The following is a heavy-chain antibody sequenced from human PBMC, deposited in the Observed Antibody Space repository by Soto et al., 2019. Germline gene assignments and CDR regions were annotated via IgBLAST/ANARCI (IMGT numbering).Heavy chain of an antibody. CDR2: INHSGST. CDR1: GGSFSGYY. CDR3: ARALHRITMVRGVTHNFDY. J-gene: IGHJ4*02. Sequence: QVQLQQWGAGLLKPSETLSLTCAVYGGSFSGYYWSWIHQPPGKGLEWIGEINHSGSTNYNPSLKSRVTISVDTSKNQFSLKLSSVTAADTAVYYCARALHRITMVRGVTHNFDYWGQGTLVTVSS. V-gene: IGHV4-34*01. D-gene: IGHD3-10*01.